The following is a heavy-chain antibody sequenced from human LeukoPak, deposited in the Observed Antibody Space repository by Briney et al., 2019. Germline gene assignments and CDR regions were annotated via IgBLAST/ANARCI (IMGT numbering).Heavy chain of an antibody. D-gene: IGHD3-10*01. CDR2: IYYSGRS. Sequence: SETLSLTCTVSGVSISSTSYCWGWIRQPPGKGPEWIGSIYYSGRSYYNPSLKSRVTISVDTPKSQFSLKLSSVTAADTAVYYCAQSLGASTWFGNWFDPWGQGTLVTVSS. V-gene: IGHV4-39*01. CDR1: GVSISSTSYC. CDR3: AQSLGASTWFGNWFDP. J-gene: IGHJ5*02.